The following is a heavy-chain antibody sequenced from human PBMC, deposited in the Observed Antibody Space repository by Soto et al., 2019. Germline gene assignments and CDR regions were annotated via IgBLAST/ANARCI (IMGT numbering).Heavy chain of an antibody. V-gene: IGHV3-11*01. J-gene: IGHJ4*02. CDR2: ISSTASTM. Sequence: PGGSLRLSCAASGFTFSDYYMSWIRQAPGKGLEWVSYISSTASTMYYADSVKGRFTISRDNAKNSLYLQMNSLRAEDTAVYYCARGTQKRYCTGGSCYTVDYWGQGTLVTVSS. CDR3: ARGTQKRYCTGGSCYTVDY. CDR1: GFTFSDYY. D-gene: IGHD2-15*01.